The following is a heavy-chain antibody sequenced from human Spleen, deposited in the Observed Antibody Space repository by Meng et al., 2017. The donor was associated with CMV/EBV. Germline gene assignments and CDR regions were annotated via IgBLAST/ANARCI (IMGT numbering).Heavy chain of an antibody. CDR2: IYHSGST. D-gene: IGHD6-19*01. V-gene: IGHV4-4*02. CDR1: GGSISSTNW. Sequence: LTGAVSGGSISSTNWCSWVRQPPGKGLEWIGEIYHSGSTNSNPSLKSRVTISVDKSKNQFSLKMNSVTAADTAVYYCARGYDGRYGYWGQGTLVTVSS. J-gene: IGHJ4*02. CDR3: ARGYDGRYGY.